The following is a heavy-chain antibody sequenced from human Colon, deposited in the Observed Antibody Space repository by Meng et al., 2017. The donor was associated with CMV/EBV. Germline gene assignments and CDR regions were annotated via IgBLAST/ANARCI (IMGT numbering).Heavy chain of an antibody. CDR2: IKSKTGGGTT. Sequence: GESLKISCAASGFTFSNVWMSWVRQAPGKGLEWVGRIKSKTGGGTTDYAAPVKDRFTISRDDSKNTLYLQMNSLKTEDTALYYCTTLKGQIVSAAGYWDQGTLVTVSS. J-gene: IGHJ4*02. V-gene: IGHV3-15*01. CDR1: GFTFSNVW. CDR3: TTLKGQIVSAAGY. D-gene: IGHD2-2*01.